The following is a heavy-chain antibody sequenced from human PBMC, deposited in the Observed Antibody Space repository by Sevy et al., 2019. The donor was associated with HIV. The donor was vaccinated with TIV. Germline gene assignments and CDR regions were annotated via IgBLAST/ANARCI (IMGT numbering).Heavy chain of an antibody. CDR1: GFTFSSYA. V-gene: IGHV3-23*01. J-gene: IGHJ3*02. Sequence: GGSLRLSCTASGFTFSSYAMNWVRQAPWKGLEWVSTILRSGDVTYYADSVKGRFTISRDNSRNTLYLQMNSLRAEDTAVYYCAGARYDSSGSFDAFDIWGQGTMVTVSS. CDR3: AGARYDSSGSFDAFDI. CDR2: ILRSGDVT. D-gene: IGHD3-22*01.